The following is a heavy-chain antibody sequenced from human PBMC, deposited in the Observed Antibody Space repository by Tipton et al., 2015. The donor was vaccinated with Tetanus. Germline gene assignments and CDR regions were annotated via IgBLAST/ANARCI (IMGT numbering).Heavy chain of an antibody. J-gene: IGHJ4*02. Sequence: QVQLVQSGAEVKKPGASVKVSCKASGYTFTDYYMHWVRQAPGQGLEWMGWINPKSGGVHYAQKFQGWFTMTRDTSINTAYMELNSLTSKDTAVYYCARSLPVAFTTGVDYWGQGTLVTVSS. CDR1: GYTFTDYY. D-gene: IGHD3-22*01. CDR2: INPKSGGV. CDR3: ARSLPVAFTTGVDY. V-gene: IGHV1-2*04.